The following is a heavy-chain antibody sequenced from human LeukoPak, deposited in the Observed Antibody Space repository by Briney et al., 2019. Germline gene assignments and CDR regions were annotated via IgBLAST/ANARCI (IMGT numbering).Heavy chain of an antibody. CDR1: GFTFDDYA. V-gene: IGHV3-9*01. CDR2: ISWNSGSI. CDR3: ARYGITGRGDYGMDV. J-gene: IGHJ6*02. D-gene: IGHD1-20*01. Sequence: GGSLRLSCAASGFTFDDYAMHWVRQAPGKGLEWASGISWNSGSIGYADSVKGRFTISRDNAKNSLYLQMNSLRAEDTALYYCARYGITGRGDYGMDVWGQGTTVTVSS.